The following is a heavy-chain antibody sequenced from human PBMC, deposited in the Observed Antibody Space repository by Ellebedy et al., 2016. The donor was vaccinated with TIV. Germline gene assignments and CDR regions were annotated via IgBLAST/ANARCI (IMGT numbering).Heavy chain of an antibody. CDR1: GYTLTELS. V-gene: IGHV1-24*01. CDR2: FDPEDGET. J-gene: IGHJ4*02. CDR3: ATRGAGLDSYYFDY. D-gene: IGHD6-19*01. Sequence: AASVKVSCKVSGYTLTELSMHWVRQAPGKGLEWMGGFDPEDGETIYAQKFQGRVTMTEDTSTDTAYMELSSLRSEDTAVYYCATRGAGLDSYYFDYWGQGTLVTVSS.